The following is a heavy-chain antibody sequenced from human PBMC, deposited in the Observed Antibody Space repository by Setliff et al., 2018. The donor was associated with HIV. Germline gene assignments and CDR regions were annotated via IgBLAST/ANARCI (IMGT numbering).Heavy chain of an antibody. J-gene: IGHJ4*02. CDR2: INAGNGNT. V-gene: IGHV1-3*01. CDR3: AREMFIYTSSEGFPFDF. D-gene: IGHD6-6*01. CDR1: GYTFTSHT. Sequence: ASVKVSCKTSGYTFTSHTIHWVRQAPGQGLEWMGWINAGNGNTKYSQKFQSRVTITRDTSATTAFMELSSLTSEDTAVYYCAREMFIYTSSEGFPFDFWGQGTLVTVSS.